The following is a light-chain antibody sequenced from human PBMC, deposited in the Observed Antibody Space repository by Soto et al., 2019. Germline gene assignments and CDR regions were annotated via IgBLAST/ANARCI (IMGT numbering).Light chain of an antibody. V-gene: IGKV3-11*01. Sequence: EIVLTQSPATLSLSPGERATLSCRASQSVSSYLAWYQQKPGQAPRLLIYDASNRATGIPARFSGSGSGKDFTLTISSLEPEDFAVYYCQQRSNWSYTFGQGTKLEIK. J-gene: IGKJ2*01. CDR1: QSVSSY. CDR2: DAS. CDR3: QQRSNWSYT.